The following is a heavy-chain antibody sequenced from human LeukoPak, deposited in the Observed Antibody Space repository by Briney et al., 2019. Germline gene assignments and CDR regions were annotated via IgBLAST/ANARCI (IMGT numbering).Heavy chain of an antibody. CDR1: GFTFSSYD. CDR2: FTTAGDT. D-gene: IGHD3-16*02. V-gene: IGHV3-13*01. J-gene: IGHJ4*02. CDR3: ARVALSGSYHFDY. Sequence: PGGSLRLSCTVSGFTFSSYDMHWVRQGTGKGLEWVSAFTTAGDTYYRASVKGRFTISRENAKNSLYLQMNSPRAGDTAVYYCARVALSGSYHFDYWGQGTLVTVSS.